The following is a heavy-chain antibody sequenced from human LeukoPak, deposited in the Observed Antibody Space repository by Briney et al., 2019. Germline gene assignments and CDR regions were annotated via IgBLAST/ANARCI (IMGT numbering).Heavy chain of an antibody. Sequence: GGSLRLSCTVSGFNFDEYAMHGVRQAPGKGLEWVSRVRWQGDFIGYVDSVKGRFIISRDNAKSTLYLQLNSLRLEDTALYYCVKDSGDLGTLGAFDVWGQGTMVTVSS. J-gene: IGHJ3*01. CDR2: VRWQGDFI. D-gene: IGHD3-16*01. CDR3: VKDSGDLGTLGAFDV. V-gene: IGHV3-9*01. CDR1: GFNFDEYA.